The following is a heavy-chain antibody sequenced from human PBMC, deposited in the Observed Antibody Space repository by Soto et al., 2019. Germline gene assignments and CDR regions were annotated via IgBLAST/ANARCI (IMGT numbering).Heavy chain of an antibody. D-gene: IGHD3-16*01. CDR2: IHYTGRA. CDR1: GGSVNTGDYF. V-gene: IGHV4-39*01. CDR3: ARLDASVSGRARDLDY. J-gene: IGHJ4*02. Sequence: SETLSLTCTVSGGSVNTGDYFWGWIRQPPEKGLEWVGTIHYTGRAYYNPSLKSRVSMSVDTSKNQFSLRVTSATAADTAVYYCARLDASVSGRARDLDYWGPGTRVTVSS.